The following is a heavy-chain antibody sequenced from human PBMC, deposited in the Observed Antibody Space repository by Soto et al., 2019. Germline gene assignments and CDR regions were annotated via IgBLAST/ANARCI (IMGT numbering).Heavy chain of an antibody. D-gene: IGHD1-26*01. CDR1: GLRFSSYW. CDR2: INQEGSSK. CDR3: ALAGTRSGWKDS. J-gene: IGHJ4*02. V-gene: IGHV3-7*02. Sequence: DVQLVESGGDLVQPGGSLKLSCAASGLRFSSYWMAWARQAPGKGLEWVAHINQEGSSKGYVGSVKGRFTVSRDNAKNSLFLQMNSLRVEDTATYYCALAGTRSGWKDSWGQGTLVTVSS.